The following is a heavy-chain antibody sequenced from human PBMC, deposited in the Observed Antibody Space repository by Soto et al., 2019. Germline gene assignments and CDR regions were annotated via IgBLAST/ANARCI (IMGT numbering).Heavy chain of an antibody. CDR2: IIPIFGTA. Sequence: ASVKVSCKASGGTFSSYAISWVRQAPGQGLEWMGGIIPIFGTANYAQKFQGRVTITADESTSTAYMELSSLRSEDTAVYYCAREQAYDSSGYYYFDYWGQGTLVSVSS. CDR3: AREQAYDSSGYYYFDY. J-gene: IGHJ4*02. D-gene: IGHD3-22*01. V-gene: IGHV1-69*13. CDR1: GGTFSSYA.